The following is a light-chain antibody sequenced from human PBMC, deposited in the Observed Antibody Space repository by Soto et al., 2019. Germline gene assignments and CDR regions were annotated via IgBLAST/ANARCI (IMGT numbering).Light chain of an antibody. CDR2: DVS. Sequence: ALTQPASVPGSPGQSIALSCTGTSSDVGGYSYVSWYQQQPGKAPKLVISDVSNRPSGVSDRFSGSKSGNTASLTISGLQTEDEADYYCASHTTSSTYVFGTGTKVTVL. CDR3: ASHTTSSTYV. V-gene: IGLV2-14*01. CDR1: SSDVGGYSY. J-gene: IGLJ1*01.